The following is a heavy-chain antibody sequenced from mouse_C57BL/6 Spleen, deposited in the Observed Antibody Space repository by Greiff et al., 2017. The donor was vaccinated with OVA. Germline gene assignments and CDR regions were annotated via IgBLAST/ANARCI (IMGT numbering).Heavy chain of an antibody. V-gene: IGHV14-1*01. J-gene: IGHJ4*01. D-gene: IGHD6-1*01. CDR1: GFNIKDYY. CDR3: TSYCHDAMDY. CDR2: IDPEDGDT. Sequence: EVKLQESGAELVRPGASVKLSCTASGFNIKDYYMHWVKQRPEQGLEWIGRIDPEDGDTEYAPKFQGKATMTADTSSNTAYLQLISLTSADAAVYYCTSYCHDAMDYWGQGTSVTVSS.